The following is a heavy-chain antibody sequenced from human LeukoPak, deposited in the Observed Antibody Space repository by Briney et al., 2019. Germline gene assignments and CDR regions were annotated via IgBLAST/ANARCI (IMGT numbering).Heavy chain of an antibody. J-gene: IGHJ4*02. CDR2: IRGSGGST. V-gene: IGHV3-23*01. CDR3: ATLRFLEWLSDY. D-gene: IGHD3-3*01. Sequence: PGGSLRLSCAASGFTFSSYAMSWVRQAPGKGLEWVSAIRGSGGSTYYADSVKGRFTISRDNSKNTLYLQMNSLRAEDTAVYYCATLRFLEWLSDYWGQGTLVTVSS. CDR1: GFTFSSYA.